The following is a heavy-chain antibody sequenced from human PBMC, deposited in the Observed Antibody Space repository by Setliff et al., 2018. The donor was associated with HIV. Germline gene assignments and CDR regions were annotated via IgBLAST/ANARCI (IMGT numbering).Heavy chain of an antibody. CDR3: ARSQGDYSGSGQDYNAISAFDK. Sequence: SVKVSCKASGDTFSNYGLNWVRQAPGQGPEWMGGVIPILDITNYAQNFWGRLTISADESTGTTYMELKNLRSEDTAVYYCARSQGDYSGSGQDYNAISAFDKWGQGTLVTVSS. D-gene: IGHD3-10*01. J-gene: IGHJ4*02. V-gene: IGHV1-69*10. CDR2: VIPILDIT. CDR1: GDTFSNYG.